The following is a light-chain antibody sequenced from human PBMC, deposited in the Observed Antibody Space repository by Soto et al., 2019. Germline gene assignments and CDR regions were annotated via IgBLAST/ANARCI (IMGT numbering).Light chain of an antibody. J-gene: IGKJ4*01. CDR2: DAS. CDR1: QSISSH. CDR3: QQRSNWPLT. Sequence: EIVLTQSPATLSLSPGERATLSCRASQSISSHLAWYQQKPGQAPRLLIYDASNRATGIPARFSGSGSGTDFTLTVSSLEPEVFAVYYCQQRSNWPLTFGGGTKVDI. V-gene: IGKV3-11*01.